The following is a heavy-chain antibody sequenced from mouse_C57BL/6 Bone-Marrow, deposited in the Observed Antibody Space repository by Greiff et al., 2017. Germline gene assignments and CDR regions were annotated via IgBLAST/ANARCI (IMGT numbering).Heavy chain of an antibody. Sequence: QVQLQQPGAELVKPGASVKLSCKASGYTFTSYWMHWVKQRPGQGLEWIGMIHPNSGSTNYNEKFKSKATLTVDKSSSTAYMQLSSLTSEDSAVYYGAREIYYYGSSCFDYWGQGTTLTVSS. CDR1: GYTFTSYW. CDR3: AREIYYYGSSCFDY. V-gene: IGHV1-64*01. D-gene: IGHD1-1*01. CDR2: IHPNSGST. J-gene: IGHJ2*01.